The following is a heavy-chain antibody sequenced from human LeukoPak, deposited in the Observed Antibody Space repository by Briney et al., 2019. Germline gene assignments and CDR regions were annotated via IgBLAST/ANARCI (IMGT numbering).Heavy chain of an antibody. CDR3: AKDRAIFGVVIPFDP. Sequence: PGGSLRLSCAASGFTFSSYAMSWVRQAPGKGLEWVSAISGSGGSTYYTDSVKGRFTISRDNSKNTLYLQRNCLRSEDTAVYYCAKDRAIFGVVIPFDPWGQGTLVTVSS. D-gene: IGHD3-3*01. CDR1: GFTFSSYA. CDR2: ISGSGGST. V-gene: IGHV3-23*01. J-gene: IGHJ5*02.